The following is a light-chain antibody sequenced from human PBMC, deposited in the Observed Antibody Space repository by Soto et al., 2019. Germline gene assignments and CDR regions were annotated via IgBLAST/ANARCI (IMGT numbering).Light chain of an antibody. CDR1: QSISSY. V-gene: IGKV3-11*01. J-gene: IGKJ4*01. Sequence: EIVLTQSQATLSLSPGETATLSCRASQSISSYLAWYQQKPGQAPRLLIYGASSRATGIPVRFSGSGSGTDFTLTISSLEPEDFAVYYCQQRSNWRSFGGGTKVDIK. CDR3: QQRSNWRS. CDR2: GAS.